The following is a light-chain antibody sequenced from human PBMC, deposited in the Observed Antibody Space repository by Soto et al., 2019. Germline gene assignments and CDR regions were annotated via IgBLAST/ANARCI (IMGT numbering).Light chain of an antibody. CDR1: QSVSSN. J-gene: IGKJ1*01. CDR3: QQYNNWPRT. CDR2: GAS. V-gene: IGKV3-15*01. Sequence: DIEVTQSPATLSVSPGERATLSCRASQSVSSNLAWYQQKPGQAPRLLIYGASTRATGIPARFSGSGSGTEFTLTISSLQSEDFAVYYCQQYNNWPRTFGQGTKVDIK.